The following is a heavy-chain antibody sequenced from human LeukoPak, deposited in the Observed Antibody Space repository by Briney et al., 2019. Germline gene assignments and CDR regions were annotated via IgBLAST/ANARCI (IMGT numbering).Heavy chain of an antibody. CDR1: GYTFTKYY. D-gene: IGHD5-18*01. Sequence: ASVKVSCKASGYTFTKYYMHWVRQAPGQGLEWMGIIDPGGSGTSYAQNFQGRVSMTSDTSTSTVYMALRSLRSEDTAMYYCARVDTAMVIDYWGQGTLVTVSS. CDR3: ARVDTAMVIDY. CDR2: IDPGGSGT. J-gene: IGHJ4*02. V-gene: IGHV1-46*01.